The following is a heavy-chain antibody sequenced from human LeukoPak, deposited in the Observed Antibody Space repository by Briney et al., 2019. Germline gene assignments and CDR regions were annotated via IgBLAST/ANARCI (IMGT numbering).Heavy chain of an antibody. Sequence: PSEILSLTCTVSGGSISSYYWSWIRQPPGKGLEWIGYIYYSGSTNYNPSLKSRVTISVDTSKNQFSLKLSSVTAADTAVYYCARLWYYYDSSGYHYYFDYWGQGTLVTVSS. CDR1: GGSISSYY. CDR3: ARLWYYYDSSGYHYYFDY. V-gene: IGHV4-59*01. CDR2: IYYSGST. J-gene: IGHJ4*02. D-gene: IGHD3-22*01.